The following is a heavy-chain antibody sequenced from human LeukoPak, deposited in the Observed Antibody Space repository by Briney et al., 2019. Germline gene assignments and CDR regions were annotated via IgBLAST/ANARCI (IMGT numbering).Heavy chain of an antibody. CDR3: ASRRYCSGGSCYKMDY. CDR2: INHSGST. V-gene: IGHV4-34*01. D-gene: IGHD2-15*01. J-gene: IGHJ4*02. CDR1: GGSFSGYY. Sequence: SETLSLTCAVYGGSFSGYYWSWIRQPPGKGLEWIGEINHSGSTNYNPSLKSRVTISVDTSKNQFSLKLSSVTAADTAVYYCASRRYCSGGSCYKMDYWGQGTLVTVSS.